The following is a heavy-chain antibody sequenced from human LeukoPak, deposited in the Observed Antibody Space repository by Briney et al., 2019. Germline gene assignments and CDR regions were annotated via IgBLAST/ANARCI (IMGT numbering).Heavy chain of an antibody. V-gene: IGHV3-48*03. CDR2: ISSSGSTI. CDR3: AKAGGGGWFIDY. J-gene: IGHJ4*02. Sequence: GGSLRLSCAASGFSFSIYEMNWVRQAPGKGLEWVSYISSSGSTIYYADSVKGRFTISRDNAKNSLYLQMNSLRADDTAVYYCAKAGGGGWFIDYWGQGTLVTVSS. CDR1: GFSFSIYE. D-gene: IGHD6-19*01.